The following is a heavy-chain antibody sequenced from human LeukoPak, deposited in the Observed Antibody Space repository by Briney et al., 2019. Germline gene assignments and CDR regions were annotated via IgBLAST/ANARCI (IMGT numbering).Heavy chain of an antibody. CDR3: ARGFWIAAAGPSPFDY. J-gene: IGHJ4*02. CDR1: GGSFSGYY. D-gene: IGHD6-13*01. Sequence: SETLSLTCAVYGGSFSGYYWSWIRQPPGKGLEWIGQIHHDGGTNYNPSLRGRVTILIDTSKNQFSLRLSSVTAADAAVYYCARGFWIAAAGPSPFDYWGQGTLVTVSS. V-gene: IGHV4-34*01. CDR2: IHHDGGT.